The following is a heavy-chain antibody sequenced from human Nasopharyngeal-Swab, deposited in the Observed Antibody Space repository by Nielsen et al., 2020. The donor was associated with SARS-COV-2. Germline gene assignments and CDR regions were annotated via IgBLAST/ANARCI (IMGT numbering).Heavy chain of an antibody. CDR1: GYSFTSYH. CDR3: ARDRYGSGSFLGY. V-gene: IGHV1-46*01. J-gene: IGHJ4*02. CDR2: INPSGGSA. Sequence: LVKVSCKASGYSFTSYHMYWVRQAPGQGLEWMGIINPSGGSATYAQRFQGKVTMTRDTSTSTVFMELSSLKSEDTAVYYCARDRYGSGSFLGYWGQGTLVTVSS. D-gene: IGHD3-10*01.